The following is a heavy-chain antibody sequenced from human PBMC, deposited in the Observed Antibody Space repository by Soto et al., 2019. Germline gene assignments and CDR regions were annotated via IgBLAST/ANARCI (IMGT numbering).Heavy chain of an antibody. Sequence: EVQLVESGGGLVQPGGSLRLSCVGSGFTFSTYWMHWVRQAPGKGLVWVSRINSDGSTTNYADSVKGRFTISRDNAKKTLYLTMNSLRAEDTAVYYCARDAYYDMGVWGRGTTVTVSS. V-gene: IGHV3-74*01. J-gene: IGHJ6*02. CDR3: ARDAYYDMGV. CDR2: INSDGSTT. CDR1: GFTFSTYW.